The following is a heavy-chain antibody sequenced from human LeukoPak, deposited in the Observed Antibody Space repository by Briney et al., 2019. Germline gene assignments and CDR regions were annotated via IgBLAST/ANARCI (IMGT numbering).Heavy chain of an antibody. CDR3: TTVPYYYDNSGYYHGVFDY. Sequence: KAGGSLRLSCAASGFTFGNAWMSWVRQAPGKGLEWVGRIKSKTDGGTTDYAAPVKGRFTISKDNSKNTLYLQMNSLKTDDTAVYYCTTVPYYYDNSGYYHGVFDYWGQGTLVTVSS. CDR2: IKSKTDGGTT. D-gene: IGHD3-22*01. V-gene: IGHV3-15*01. CDR1: GFTFGNAW. J-gene: IGHJ4*02.